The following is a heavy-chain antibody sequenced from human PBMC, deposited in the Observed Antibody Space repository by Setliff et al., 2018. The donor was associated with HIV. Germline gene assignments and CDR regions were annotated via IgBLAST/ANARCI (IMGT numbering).Heavy chain of an antibody. CDR2: IYYSGST. CDR1: GGSISSGTYY. D-gene: IGHD3-16*01. Sequence: PSETLSLTCSVSGGSISSGTYYWGWIRQPPGKGLEWIGSIYYSGSTYYNPSLKSRVTISVDTSKNQFSLKLSSVTAADTAVYYCARDGGLDANNAFDIWGQGTMVTVSS. J-gene: IGHJ3*02. CDR3: ARDGGLDANNAFDI. V-gene: IGHV4-39*07.